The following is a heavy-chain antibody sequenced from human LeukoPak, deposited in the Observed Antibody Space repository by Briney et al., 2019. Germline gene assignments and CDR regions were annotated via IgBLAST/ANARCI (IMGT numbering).Heavy chain of an antibody. CDR1: GGTFSSYT. CDR2: IIPILGIA. D-gene: IGHD3-22*01. J-gene: IGHJ4*02. Sequence: SVKGSCKASGGTFSSYTISWMRQATGQGLEWMERIIPILGIANYAQKFQGRVTITADKSTSTAYMELSSLRSEDTAVYYCALQYYYDSSGYCPVDYWGQGTLVTVSS. V-gene: IGHV1-69*02. CDR3: ALQYYYDSSGYCPVDY.